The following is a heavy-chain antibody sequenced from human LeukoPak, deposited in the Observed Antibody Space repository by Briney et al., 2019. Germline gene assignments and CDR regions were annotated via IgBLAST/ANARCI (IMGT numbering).Heavy chain of an antibody. CDR2: ISDTRST. CDR1: GGSFSGYY. CDR3: ARGPQGIGSGRPGD. J-gene: IGHJ4*02. V-gene: IGHV4-34*01. D-gene: IGHD6-19*01. Sequence: SETLSLTCAVYGGSFSGYYWSWVRQPPGKGLEWIGEISDTRSTNYNPSLKSRVTISVDTSKNQFSLKLNSLTAADAAVYYCARGPQGIGSGRPGDWGQGTLVTVSS.